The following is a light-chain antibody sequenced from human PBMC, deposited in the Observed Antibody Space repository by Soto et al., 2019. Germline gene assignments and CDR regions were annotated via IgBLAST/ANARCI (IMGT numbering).Light chain of an antibody. CDR1: QSVSSRY. CDR2: GPF. CDR3: QQRNIWHPVT. J-gene: IGKJ5*01. V-gene: IGKV3D-20*02. Sequence: IVLTQSPGTLSLSPVERATLXXRGSQSVSSRYLAWYQXKPXQPPRLXXXGPFNRATGVPARFSGSGSGTDFTLTISSLEHEDFAVYYCQQRNIWHPVTFGQGTRLEIK.